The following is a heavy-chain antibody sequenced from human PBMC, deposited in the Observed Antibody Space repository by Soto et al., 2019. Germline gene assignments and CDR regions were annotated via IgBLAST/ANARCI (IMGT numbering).Heavy chain of an antibody. CDR3: VRGGYSSSWERLDP. J-gene: IGHJ5*02. CDR1: GFSFPNYP. Sequence: TGGSLRLSCAASGFSFPNYPMHWVRQTPDKGLEWLAVISHDGVTKNSADSVKGRFSISRDNSRNRLYLDMNSLRTEDTAMYYCVRGGYSSSWERLDPWGQGTLVTVSS. CDR2: ISHDGVTK. V-gene: IGHV3-30-3*01. D-gene: IGHD4-4*01.